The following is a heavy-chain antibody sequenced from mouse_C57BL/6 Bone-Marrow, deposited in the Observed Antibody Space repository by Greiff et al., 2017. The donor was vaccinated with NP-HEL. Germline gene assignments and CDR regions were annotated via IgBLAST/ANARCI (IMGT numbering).Heavy chain of an antibody. Sequence: EVKLMESGGGLVKPGGSLKLSCAASGFTFSSYAMSWVRQTPEKRLEWVATISDGGSYTYYPDNVKGRFTISRDNAKNNLYLQMSHLKSEDTAMYYCARVRTTVVARGFAYWGQGTLVTVSA. CDR2: ISDGGSYT. CDR3: ARVRTTVVARGFAY. D-gene: IGHD1-1*01. V-gene: IGHV5-4*03. CDR1: GFTFSSYA. J-gene: IGHJ3*01.